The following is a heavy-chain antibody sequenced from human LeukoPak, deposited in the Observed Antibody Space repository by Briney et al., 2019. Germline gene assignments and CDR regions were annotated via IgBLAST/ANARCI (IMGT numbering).Heavy chain of an antibody. V-gene: IGHV4-34*01. J-gene: IGHJ6*03. D-gene: IGHD6-13*01. Sequence: SETLSLTCAVYGGSFSGYYWSWIRQPPGKGLEWIGEINHSGSTNYNPSLKSRVTISVDTSKNQFSLKLSSVTATDTAVYYCARGLRGSWPYYYYYYMDVWGKGTTVTVSS. CDR3: ARGLRGSWPYYYYYYMDV. CDR2: INHSGST. CDR1: GGSFSGYY.